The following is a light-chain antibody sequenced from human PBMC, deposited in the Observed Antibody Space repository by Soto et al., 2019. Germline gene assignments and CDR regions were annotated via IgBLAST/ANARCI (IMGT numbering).Light chain of an antibody. J-gene: IGKJ2*01. CDR1: QSISSY. Sequence: DIQMTQSPYSLSASVGDRVTITCRASQSISSYLNWYQQKPGKARKLLIYAASSLQSGVPSRFSGSGSGTDFTLTISSLQPEDFATYYCQQSYSTPYTFGQGTKLEIK. V-gene: IGKV1-39*01. CDR2: AAS. CDR3: QQSYSTPYT.